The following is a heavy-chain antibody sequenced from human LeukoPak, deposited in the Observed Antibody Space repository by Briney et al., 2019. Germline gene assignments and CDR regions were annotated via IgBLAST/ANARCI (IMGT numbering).Heavy chain of an antibody. CDR1: GYTFTSYG. J-gene: IGHJ4*02. CDR2: ISAYNGNT. V-gene: IGHV1-18*01. Sequence: ASVKVSCKASGYTFTSYGISWVGQTPGQGLEWMGWISAYNGNTNYAQKLQGRVTMTTDTSTSTVYMELRSLRSDDTAVYYCARDRSSSDYWGQGTLVTVSS. CDR3: ARDRSSSDY.